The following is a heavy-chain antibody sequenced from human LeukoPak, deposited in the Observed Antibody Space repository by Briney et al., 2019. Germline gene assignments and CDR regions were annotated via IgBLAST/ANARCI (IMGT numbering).Heavy chain of an antibody. Sequence: AGGSLRLSCAASGFTFSSYSMNWVRQAPGEGLEWVSFISSSSTYIYYADSVKGRFTISRDDAKNSLYLQMSSLRADDTAVYYCARDRVVSGRFGEVASWGQGTLVTVSS. CDR2: ISSSSTYI. CDR1: GFTFSSYS. CDR3: ARDRVVSGRFGEVAS. V-gene: IGHV3-21*01. D-gene: IGHD3-10*01. J-gene: IGHJ5*01.